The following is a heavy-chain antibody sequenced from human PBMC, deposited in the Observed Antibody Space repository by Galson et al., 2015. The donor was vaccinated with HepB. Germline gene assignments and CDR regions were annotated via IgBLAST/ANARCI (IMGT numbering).Heavy chain of an antibody. J-gene: IGHJ4*02. Sequence: SLRLSCAASGFTSSSYGMHWVRQAPGKGLEWVSSISSSSSYIYYADSVKGRFTISRDNAKNSLYLQMNSLRAEDTAVYYCARLYYYDSSGSGYWGQGTLVTVSS. CDR1: GFTSSSYG. CDR2: ISSSSSYI. D-gene: IGHD3-22*01. CDR3: ARLYYYDSSGSGY. V-gene: IGHV3-21*01.